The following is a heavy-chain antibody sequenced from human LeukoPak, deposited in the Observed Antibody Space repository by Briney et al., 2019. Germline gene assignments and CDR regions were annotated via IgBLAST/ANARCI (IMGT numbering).Heavy chain of an antibody. CDR1: GGTFSSYA. CDR2: IIPIFGTA. J-gene: IGHJ4*02. CDR3: ARTGGASYTPDY. V-gene: IGHV1-69*05. D-gene: IGHD2-2*02. Sequence: GASVKVSCTASGGTFSSYAISWVRQAPGQGLEWMGGIIPIFGTANYAQKFQGRVTITTDESTSTAYMELSSLRSEDTAVYYCARTGGASYTPDYWGQGTLVTVSS.